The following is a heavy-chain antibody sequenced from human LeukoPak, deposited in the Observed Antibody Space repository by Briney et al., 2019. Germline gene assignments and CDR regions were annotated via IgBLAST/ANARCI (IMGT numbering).Heavy chain of an antibody. J-gene: IGHJ6*03. CDR2: IYPSGST. CDR3: ARELVAATPTYYYYYMDV. D-gene: IGHD2-15*01. Sequence: SETLSLTCTVSGGSISSSSYYWSWIRQPAGKGLEWIGRIYPSGSTNYNPSLKSRVTMSVDTSKNQFSLKLTSVTAADTAVYYCARELVAATPTYYYYYMDVWGKGTTVTVSS. V-gene: IGHV4-61*02. CDR1: GGSISSSSYY.